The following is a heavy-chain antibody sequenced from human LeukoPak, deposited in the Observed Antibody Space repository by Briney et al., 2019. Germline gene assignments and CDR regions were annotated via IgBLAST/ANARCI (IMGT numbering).Heavy chain of an antibody. D-gene: IGHD6-19*01. Sequence: SETLSLTCTVSGGSISSSSYYWGWIRQPPGKGLEWIGSIYYSGSTYYNPSLKSRVTISVDTSKNQFSLKLSSVNAADTAVYYCARIAVAGKTITDYWGQGTLVTVSS. CDR1: GGSISSSSYY. V-gene: IGHV4-39*07. J-gene: IGHJ4*02. CDR3: ARIAVAGKTITDY. CDR2: IYYSGST.